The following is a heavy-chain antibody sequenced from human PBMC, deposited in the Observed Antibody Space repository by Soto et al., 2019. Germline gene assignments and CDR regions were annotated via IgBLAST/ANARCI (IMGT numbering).Heavy chain of an antibody. J-gene: IGHJ3*02. CDR1: GFTFSSYW. D-gene: IGHD3-3*01. V-gene: IGHV3-7*01. Sequence: PGGSLRLSCAASGFTFSSYWMSWVRQAPGKGLEWVANIKQDGSEKYYVDSVKGRFTISRDNAKNSLYLQMNSLRAEDTAVYYCAIDTTTPYYDFWSGPNDAFDIWGQGTMVTVSS. CDR2: IKQDGSEK. CDR3: AIDTTTPYYDFWSGPNDAFDI.